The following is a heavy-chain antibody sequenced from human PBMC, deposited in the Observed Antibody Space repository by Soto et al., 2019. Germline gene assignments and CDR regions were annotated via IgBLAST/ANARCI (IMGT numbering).Heavy chain of an antibody. D-gene: IGHD3-22*01. Sequence: SGGSLRLSCAASGFTFSSYSMNWVRQAPGRGLEWVSYISSSSSTIYYADSVKGRFTISRDNAKNSLYLQMNSLRDEDTAVYYCASLSPLYYYDSSGYRPDYWGQGTLVTVSS. CDR1: GFTFSSYS. CDR3: ASLSPLYYYDSSGYRPDY. J-gene: IGHJ4*02. CDR2: ISSSSSTI. V-gene: IGHV3-48*02.